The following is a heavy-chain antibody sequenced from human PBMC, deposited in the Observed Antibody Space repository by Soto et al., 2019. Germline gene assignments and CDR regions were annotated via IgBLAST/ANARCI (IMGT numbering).Heavy chain of an antibody. CDR3: ARGLRGWTNGVLAY. J-gene: IGHJ4*02. Sequence: QVQLVQSGAEVKKPGASVKVSCKASGYTFTSYDINWVRQATGHGLEWMGWMNPHSGNTGYAQKFQGRVTMTSNTSISTSYMELSSLRSEYTALYYCARGLRGWTNGVLAYWGQGTLVTVSS. V-gene: IGHV1-8*01. CDR1: GYTFTSYD. D-gene: IGHD2-8*01. CDR2: MNPHSGNT.